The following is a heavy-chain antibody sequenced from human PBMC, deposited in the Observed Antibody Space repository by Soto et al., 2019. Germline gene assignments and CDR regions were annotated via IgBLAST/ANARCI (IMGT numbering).Heavy chain of an antibody. CDR3: ARSRIFTIVLVVPYYFDS. D-gene: IGHD3-9*01. CDR1: GFTFSSYT. Sequence: EVQLLESGGGLVQPGGSLRLSCAASGFTFSSYTMTWVRQAPGKGPEWVSSISGNGESTKYADSVKGRFTISRDNSKNTLYLQINSLRAEDTAVYYCARSRIFTIVLVVPYYFDSWGQGAPVTVCS. CDR2: ISGNGEST. J-gene: IGHJ4*02. V-gene: IGHV3-23*01.